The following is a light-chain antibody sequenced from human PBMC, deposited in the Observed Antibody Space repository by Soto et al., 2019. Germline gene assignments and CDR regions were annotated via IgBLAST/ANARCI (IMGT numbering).Light chain of an antibody. Sequence: QSVLTQSPSASGTPGQRVTISCSGSSSNIGSSSVYWYQQLPGTAPKLLIYRSNQRPSGVPDRFSGSKSGTSASLAISGLRSEDEADYYCASWDDSLSGPDVVFGGGTQLTVL. CDR2: RSN. J-gene: IGLJ2*01. CDR1: SSNIGSSS. CDR3: ASWDDSLSGPDVV. V-gene: IGLV1-47*01.